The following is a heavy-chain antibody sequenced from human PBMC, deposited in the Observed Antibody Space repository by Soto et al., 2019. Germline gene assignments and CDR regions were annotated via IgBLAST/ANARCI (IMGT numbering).Heavy chain of an antibody. CDR3: ARDRLTPYYYDSSGYSLFDY. D-gene: IGHD3-22*01. CDR2: ISSSSTI. V-gene: IGHV3-48*02. J-gene: IGHJ4*02. CDR1: GFTFSSYS. Sequence: GGSLRLSCAASGFTFSSYSMNWVRQAPGKGLEWVSYISSSSTIYYADSVKGRFTISRDNAKNSLYLQMNSLRDEDTAVYYCARDRLTPYYYDSSGYSLFDYWGQGTLVTVSS.